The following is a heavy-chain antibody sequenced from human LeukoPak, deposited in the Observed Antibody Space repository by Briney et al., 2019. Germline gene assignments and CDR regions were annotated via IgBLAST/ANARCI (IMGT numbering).Heavy chain of an antibody. D-gene: IGHD5-18*01. CDR3: ARIPDRQMKGYSYGARNYYYYYMDV. CDR1: GDSISSTSHY. V-gene: IGHV4-39*01. J-gene: IGHJ6*03. Sequence: SETLSLTSTVSGDSISSTSHYWGWIRQPPGKGLEWIGTIYYSGSTYYKPSLKSRLTLSVDTSKNQFSLRLSSVAAADTAVYYCARIPDRQMKGYSYGARNYYYYYMDVWGKGTTVTISS. CDR2: IYYSGST.